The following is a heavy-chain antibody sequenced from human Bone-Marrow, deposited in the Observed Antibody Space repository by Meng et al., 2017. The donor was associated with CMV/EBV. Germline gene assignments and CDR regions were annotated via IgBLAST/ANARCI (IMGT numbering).Heavy chain of an antibody. D-gene: IGHD4-11*01. J-gene: IGHJ6*02. Sequence: GGSLRLSCAASGFTFSNYWMSWVRQAPGKGLEWVANIQQDGSEKYYVDSVKGRFTISRDNAKHSLYLQMNSLRAEDTGVYYCARGSNVYYGMDVWGQGTTVTVS. V-gene: IGHV3-7*01. CDR3: ARGSNVYYGMDV. CDR2: IQQDGSEK. CDR1: GFTFSNYW.